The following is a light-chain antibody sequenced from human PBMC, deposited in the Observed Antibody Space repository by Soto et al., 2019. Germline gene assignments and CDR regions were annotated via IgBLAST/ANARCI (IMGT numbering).Light chain of an antibody. CDR3: QQYGSSPLFT. J-gene: IGKJ3*01. CDR1: QSVSSSD. V-gene: IGKV3-20*01. CDR2: GAS. Sequence: EIELTQSPGNLSLSPGERATLSCRASQSVSSSDLAWYQQKPGQAPRLLIYGASSRATGIPDRFSGSGSGTDFPLTISRLEPEDFAVYYCQQYGSSPLFTFGPGTKVDIK.